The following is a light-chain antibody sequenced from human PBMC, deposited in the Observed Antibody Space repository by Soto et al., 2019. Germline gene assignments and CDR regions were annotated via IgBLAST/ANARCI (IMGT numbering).Light chain of an antibody. CDR2: DVS. CDR1: SSDVGGYNY. J-gene: IGLJ3*02. CDR3: CSYAGSYTGV. Sequence: QSALTQPRSVSGSPGQSVTISCTGTSSDVGGYNYVSWYQQHPGKAPKLMIYDVSKRPSGVPDRFSGSKSGTTASLTISGLPAEDEDDYYCCSYAGSYTGVFGGGTKLTVL. V-gene: IGLV2-11*01.